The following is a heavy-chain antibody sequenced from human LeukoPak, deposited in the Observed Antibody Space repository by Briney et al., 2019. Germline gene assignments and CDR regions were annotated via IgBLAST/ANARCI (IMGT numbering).Heavy chain of an antibody. CDR3: AKQVSGGDCCAAFDI. V-gene: IGHV3-9*01. D-gene: IGHD2-21*02. CDR2: ISWNSGSI. CDR1: GFTFDDYA. Sequence: GGSLGLSCAASGFTFDDYAMHWVRQAPGKGLEWVSGISWNSGSIGYADSVKGRFTISRDNAKNSLYLQMNSLRAEDTALYYCAKQVSGGDCCAAFDIWGQGTMVTVSS. J-gene: IGHJ3*02.